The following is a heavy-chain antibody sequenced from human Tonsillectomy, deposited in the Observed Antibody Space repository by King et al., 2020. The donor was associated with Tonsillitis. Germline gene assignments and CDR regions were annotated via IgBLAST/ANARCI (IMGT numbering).Heavy chain of an antibody. J-gene: IGHJ5*02. CDR3: ARGIATLYSYFDP. CDR2: VYYSGNA. CDR1: GVSFSSGGYS. V-gene: IGHV4-30-4*07. Sequence: VQLQESGPGLVKPSETLSLTCAVSGVSFSSGGYSWSWIRQPPGKGLEWIGYVYYSGNAYYNSSLKSRVTISFDTSKNQFSLNLSSVTAADPAFCCCARGIATLYSYFDPWGQGSLVTVSS. D-gene: IGHD6-13*01.